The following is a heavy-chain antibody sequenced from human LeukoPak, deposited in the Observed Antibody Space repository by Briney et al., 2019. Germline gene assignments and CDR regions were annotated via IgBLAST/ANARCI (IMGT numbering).Heavy chain of an antibody. V-gene: IGHV1-69*01. Sequence: EASVKVSCTASGVTFSSYAISWVRQAPGQGLEWMGGIIPIFGTANYAQKFQGRVTITADESTSTAYMALSSLRSEDTAVYYCAREGSSTSHNWFDPWGQGTLVTVSS. D-gene: IGHD2-2*01. J-gene: IGHJ5*02. CDR3: AREGSSTSHNWFDP. CDR1: GVTFSSYA. CDR2: IIPIFGTA.